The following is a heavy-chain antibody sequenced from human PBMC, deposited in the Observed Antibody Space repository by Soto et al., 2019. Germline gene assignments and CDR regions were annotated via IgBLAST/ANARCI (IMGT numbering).Heavy chain of an antibody. CDR3: ARVKMVRGVITSFDY. Sequence: SETLSLTCAVYGGSFSGYYWSWIRQPPGKGLEWIGEINHSGSTNYNPSLKSRVTISVDTSKNQFSLKLSSVTAADTAVYYCARVKMVRGVITSFDYWGQGTLVTVSS. V-gene: IGHV4-34*01. D-gene: IGHD3-10*01. CDR2: INHSGST. CDR1: GGSFSGYY. J-gene: IGHJ4*02.